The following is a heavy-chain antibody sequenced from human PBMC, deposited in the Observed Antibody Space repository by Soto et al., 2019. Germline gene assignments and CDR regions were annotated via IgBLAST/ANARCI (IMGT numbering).Heavy chain of an antibody. CDR3: ARDGYYYDSSGYQSVYYFDY. J-gene: IGHJ4*02. D-gene: IGHD3-22*01. V-gene: IGHV4-31*03. CDR2: IYYSGST. Sequence: SETLSLTCTVSGGSISSGGYYWSWIRQHPGKGLEWIGYIYYSGSTYYNPSLKSRVTISVDTSKNQFSLKLSSVTAADTAVYYCARDGYYYDSSGYQSVYYFDYWGQGTRVTVSS. CDR1: GGSISSGGYY.